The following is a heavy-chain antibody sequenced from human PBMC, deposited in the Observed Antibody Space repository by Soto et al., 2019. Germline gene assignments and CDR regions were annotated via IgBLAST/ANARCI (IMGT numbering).Heavy chain of an antibody. J-gene: IGHJ6*02. CDR1: GFTFSSYG. CDR2: IWYDGSNK. D-gene: IGHD6-6*01. V-gene: IGHV3-33*01. Sequence: GGSLRLSCAASGFTFSSYGMHWVRQAPGKGLEWVAVIWYDGSNKYYADSVKGRFTISRDNSKNTLYLQMNSLRAEDTAVYYCARDGSRIAARQYYYYYYGMDVWGQGTTVTVSS. CDR3: ARDGSRIAARQYYYYYYGMDV.